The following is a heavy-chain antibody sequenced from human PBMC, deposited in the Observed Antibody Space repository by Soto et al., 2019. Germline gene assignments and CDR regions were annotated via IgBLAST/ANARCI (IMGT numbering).Heavy chain of an antibody. V-gene: IGHV3-72*01. CDR2: SRNKANSYTT. Sequence: GGSLRLSCAASGFTFSDHYMDWVRQAPGKGLEWVGRSRNKANSYTTEYAASVKGRFTISRDDSKNSLYLQMNSLKTEDTAVYYCVGGHTSSYFHYWGQGTLVTVSS. J-gene: IGHJ4*02. D-gene: IGHD2-2*01. CDR3: VGGHTSSYFHY. CDR1: GFTFSDHY.